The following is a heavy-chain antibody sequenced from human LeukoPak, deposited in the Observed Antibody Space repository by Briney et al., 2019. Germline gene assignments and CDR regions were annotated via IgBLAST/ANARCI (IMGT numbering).Heavy chain of an antibody. CDR1: GGTFSSYA. V-gene: IGHV1-69*04. D-gene: IGHD1-26*01. CDR3: ARSALRGSYYWGFDC. Sequence: ASVKVSCKASGGTFSSYAISWVRQAPGQGLEWMGRIIPILGIANYAQKFQGSVTITADKSTSTAYMELSSLRSEDTAVYYCARSALRGSYYWGFDCWGQGTLVTVSS. CDR2: IIPILGIA. J-gene: IGHJ4*02.